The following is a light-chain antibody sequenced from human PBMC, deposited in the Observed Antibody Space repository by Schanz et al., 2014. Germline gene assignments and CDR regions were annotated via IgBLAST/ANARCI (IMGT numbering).Light chain of an antibody. J-gene: IGKJ3*01. CDR3: HQYGTSPFT. V-gene: IGKV3-20*01. Sequence: DIVLTQSPGTLSLSPGERATLSCRASQSVTSTYLAWYQQKPGQAPRLLIYGASSRATGIPDRFSGSGSGTDFALTISRLEPEDFAVYYCHQYGTSPFTFGPGTTVDSK. CDR2: GAS. CDR1: QSVTSTY.